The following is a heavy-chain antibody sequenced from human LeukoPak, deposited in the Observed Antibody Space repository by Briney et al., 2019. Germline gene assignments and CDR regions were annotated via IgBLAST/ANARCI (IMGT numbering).Heavy chain of an antibody. CDR1: GGSIISSDYH. D-gene: IGHD2-15*01. CDR2: ISYSGNT. CDR3: ARHCCSGPAKRVFDI. J-gene: IGHJ3*02. Sequence: SETLSLTCTVSGGSIISSDYHWGWVRQPPGKGLEWIGTISYSGNTDYNPSLRSRVTISVDTSNNQFSLRLGFVTAADTAVYHCARHCCSGPAKRVFDIWGQGTMVTVSS. V-gene: IGHV4-39*01.